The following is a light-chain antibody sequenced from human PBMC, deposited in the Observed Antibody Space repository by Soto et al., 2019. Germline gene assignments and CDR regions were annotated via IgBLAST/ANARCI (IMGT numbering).Light chain of an antibody. V-gene: IGKV2-30*01. CDR3: MQGTHWPPYT. CDR2: KVS. J-gene: IGKJ2*01. CDR1: QSLVFSDGNTY. Sequence: DVVMTQSPLSLPVTLGQPASISCRSSQSLVFSDGNTYLSWIQQRPGQSPRRLIYKVSNRDSGVPDRFSGSGSGTDFTLKISRVAAEDVGVYYCMQGTHWPPYTFGQGTKLEIK.